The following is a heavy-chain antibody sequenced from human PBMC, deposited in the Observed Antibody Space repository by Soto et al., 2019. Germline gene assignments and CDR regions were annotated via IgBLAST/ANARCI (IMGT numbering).Heavy chain of an antibody. V-gene: IGHV4-34*01. D-gene: IGHD2-15*01. Sequence: SETLALTCAVYGGSFSGYYWSWIRQPPGKGLEWIGEINHSGSTNYNPSLKSRVTISVDTSKNQFSLKLSSVTAADTAVYYCARGARGPGYCSGGSCYSVDYWGQGTLVTVS. J-gene: IGHJ4*02. CDR3: ARGARGPGYCSGGSCYSVDY. CDR1: GGSFSGYY. CDR2: INHSGST.